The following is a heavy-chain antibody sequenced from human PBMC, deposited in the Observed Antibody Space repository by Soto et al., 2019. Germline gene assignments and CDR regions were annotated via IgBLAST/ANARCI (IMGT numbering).Heavy chain of an antibody. D-gene: IGHD3-22*01. V-gene: IGHV4-59*01. J-gene: IGHJ4*02. CDR3: ARRSPYYYDAFSFDY. CDR1: GGSISSYY. Sequence: SETLSLTCTVSGGSISSYYWSWIRQPPGKGLEWIGYIYYSGSTNYNPSLKSRVTISVDTSKNQFSLKLSSVTAADTAVYYCARRSPYYYDAFSFDYWGQGTLVTVS. CDR2: IYYSGST.